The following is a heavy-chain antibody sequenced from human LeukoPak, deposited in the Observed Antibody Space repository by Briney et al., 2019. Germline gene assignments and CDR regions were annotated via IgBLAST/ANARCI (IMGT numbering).Heavy chain of an antibody. D-gene: IGHD3-22*01. Sequence: SETLSLTCAVYGGSFSGYYWSWIRQPPGKRLECIGYIYYSGSTNYNPSLKSRVTISVDTSRNQFSLKLTSVTAADTAVYYCAKVSDRDSSGYYWGFEYWGQGTLVTVSS. J-gene: IGHJ4*02. CDR1: GGSFSGYY. CDR2: IYYSGST. V-gene: IGHV4-59*08. CDR3: AKVSDRDSSGYYWGFEY.